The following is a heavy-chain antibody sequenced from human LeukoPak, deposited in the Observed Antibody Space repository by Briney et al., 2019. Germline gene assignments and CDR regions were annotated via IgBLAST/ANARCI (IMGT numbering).Heavy chain of an antibody. CDR1: GLTVSSTY. J-gene: IGHJ4*01. V-gene: IGHV3-66*01. D-gene: IGHD3-3*01. CDR2: IYSGGCT. Sequence: SGGSEGLLRAASGLTVSSTYMSWVSQTPGKGLEWVSVIYSGGCTYYADSVKGRFTISRDNSKNTLYLQMNSLRAEDTAVYYCARDLLEWYFDYWG. CDR3: ARDLLEWYFDY.